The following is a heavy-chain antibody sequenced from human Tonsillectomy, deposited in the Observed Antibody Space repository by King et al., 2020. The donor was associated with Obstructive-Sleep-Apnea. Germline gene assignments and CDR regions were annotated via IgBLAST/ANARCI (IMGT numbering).Heavy chain of an antibody. V-gene: IGHV4-31*03. J-gene: IGHJ6*02. D-gene: IGHD2-15*01. CDR2: LCNIWST. CDR3: AREYCSGGKCYGAMDV. CDR1: GGPISSGGNY. Sequence: VQLQESGPGLVKPSQTLSLTSTVSGGPISSGGNYWSWIRQHPGRGLEWIGVLCNIWSTIYNPSLKSRPPISLDTPQNQFSLNLSSVIAADTAVYYCAREYCSGGKCYGAMDVWGHGTTVTVPS.